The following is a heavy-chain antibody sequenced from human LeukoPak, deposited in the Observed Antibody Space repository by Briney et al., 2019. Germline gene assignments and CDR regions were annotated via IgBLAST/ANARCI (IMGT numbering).Heavy chain of an antibody. Sequence: SGGSLRLSCAASGFTFSSYSMNWVRQAPGKGLEWVSSISSSSSYIYYADSVKGRFTISRDNAKNSLYLQMNTLRAGDTAVYYCARGSGPGVTTIDSWGQGTLVIVSS. D-gene: IGHD4-17*01. J-gene: IGHJ4*02. V-gene: IGHV3-21*01. CDR1: GFTFSSYS. CDR3: ARGSGPGVTTIDS. CDR2: ISSSSSYI.